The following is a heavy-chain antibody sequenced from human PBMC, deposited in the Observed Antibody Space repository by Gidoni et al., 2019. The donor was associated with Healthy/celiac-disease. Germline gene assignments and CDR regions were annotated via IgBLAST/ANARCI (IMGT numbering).Heavy chain of an antibody. V-gene: IGHV4-34*01. CDR3: ARGGMVLGFGAYYYMDV. Sequence: VQLQQWGAGLLNPSATLSLICAVFCRSFSGYYWSWIRLPPGKGLEWFGDINHRGSTNYNPSLESRVTISVDTSKNQFSLKLSSVTAADTAVYYCARGGMVLGFGAYYYMDVWGKGTTVTVSS. CDR2: INHRGST. D-gene: IGHD3-10*01. CDR1: CRSFSGYY. J-gene: IGHJ6*03.